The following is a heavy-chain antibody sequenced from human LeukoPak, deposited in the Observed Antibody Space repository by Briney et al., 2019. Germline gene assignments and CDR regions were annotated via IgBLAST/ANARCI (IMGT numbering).Heavy chain of an antibody. CDR2: IRQDGSEE. D-gene: IGHD3-22*01. CDR1: GFTFSTSA. J-gene: IGHJ4*02. V-gene: IGHV3-7*01. CDR3: ARDGDDSSGYYGDY. Sequence: PGGSLRLSCAVSGFTFSTSAMSWVRQAPGKGLEWVANIRQDGSEEFYVDSVKGRFTISRDNAKNSLYLQMNSLRAEDTAVYYCARDGDDSSGYYGDYWGQGTLVTVSS.